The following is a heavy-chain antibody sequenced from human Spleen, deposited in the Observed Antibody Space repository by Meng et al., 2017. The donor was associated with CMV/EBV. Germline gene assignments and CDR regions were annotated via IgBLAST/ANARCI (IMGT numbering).Heavy chain of an antibody. CDR1: GYTFTSYG. D-gene: IGHD4-17*01. Sequence: SCKASGYTFTSYGISWVRQAPGQGLEWMGWISGYNGNTNYAQKLQGRVTMTTDTSTSTAYMELRSLRSDDTAVYYCARVANTDYFDYWGQGTLVTVSS. CDR2: ISGYNGNT. J-gene: IGHJ4*02. V-gene: IGHV1-18*01. CDR3: ARVANTDYFDY.